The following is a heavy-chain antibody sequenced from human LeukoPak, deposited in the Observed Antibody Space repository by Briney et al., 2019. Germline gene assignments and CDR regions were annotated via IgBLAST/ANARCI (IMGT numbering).Heavy chain of an antibody. CDR3: ARTAAARQPSRYFDY. J-gene: IGHJ4*02. D-gene: IGHD6-13*01. Sequence: GSLRLSCAASGFTFSNYEMNWVRQAPGKGLEWIGSISHSGSTYYNPSLKSRVTILVDTSKNQFSLKLSSVTAADTAVYYCARTAAARQPSRYFDYWGQGTLVTVSS. CDR1: GFTFSNYE. CDR2: ISHSGST. V-gene: IGHV4-38-2*01.